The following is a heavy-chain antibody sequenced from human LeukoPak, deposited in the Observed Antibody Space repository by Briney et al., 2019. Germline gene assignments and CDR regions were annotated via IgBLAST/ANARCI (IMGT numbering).Heavy chain of an antibody. Sequence: GASVKVSCKASGGTFSSYAISWVRQAPGQGLEWMGGIIPIFGTANYAQKFQGRVTITADESTSTAYMELSSLRSEDTAVYYCATAYDFWSGYFYYFDYWGQGTLVTVSS. CDR3: ATAYDFWSGYFYYFDY. CDR1: GGTFSSYA. J-gene: IGHJ4*02. V-gene: IGHV1-69*13. D-gene: IGHD3-3*01. CDR2: IIPIFGTA.